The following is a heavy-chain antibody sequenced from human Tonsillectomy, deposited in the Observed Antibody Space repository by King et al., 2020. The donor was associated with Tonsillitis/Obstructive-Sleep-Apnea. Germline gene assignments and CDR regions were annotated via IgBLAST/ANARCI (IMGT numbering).Heavy chain of an antibody. V-gene: IGHV4-34*01. CDR1: GGSFSNYY. Sequence: VQLQQWGEGLLRPSETLSLTCAVYGGSFSNYYWTWIRQPPGKGLEWIXEINHXXSTNYXPALKSRVTISVDTSKNQFSLKVTSVTAADTAVYFCARXXXXXXXXXXXGXRTXXVXDAXDIWGXGTMVTX. D-gene: IGHD1-14*01. CDR2: INHXXST. J-gene: IGHJ3*02. CDR3: ARXXXXXXXXXXXGXRTXXVXDAXDI.